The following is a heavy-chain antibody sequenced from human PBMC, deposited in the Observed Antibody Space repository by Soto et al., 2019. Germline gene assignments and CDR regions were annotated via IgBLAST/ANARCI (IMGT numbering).Heavy chain of an antibody. D-gene: IGHD6-13*01. V-gene: IGHV3-21*01. Sequence: EVQLVESGGGLVKPGGSLRLSCAASGFTFSSYSMNWVRQAPGKGLEWVSSISSSSSYIYYADSVKGRFTISRDNAKNSLYLQMNSLRAEDTAVYYCARDRFEGYSPYYMAVWGKGTTVTVS. J-gene: IGHJ6*03. CDR2: ISSSSSYI. CDR3: ARDRFEGYSPYYMAV. CDR1: GFTFSSYS.